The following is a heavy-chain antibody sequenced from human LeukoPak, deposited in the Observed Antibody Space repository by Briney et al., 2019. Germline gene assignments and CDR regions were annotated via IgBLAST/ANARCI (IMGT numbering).Heavy chain of an antibody. CDR2: ISYDGTNK. Sequence: GGSLRLSCAASGFTFSSYEMHWVRQAPGRGLEWVTLISYDGTNKYYADSVKGRFTVSRDNSNNTVFLQMHSLSAEDTAVYYCARVSGCSGGICTSLKYWCQGTLVTVSS. D-gene: IGHD2-15*01. CDR3: ARVSGCSGGICTSLKY. CDR1: GFTFSSYE. J-gene: IGHJ4*02. V-gene: IGHV3-30*04.